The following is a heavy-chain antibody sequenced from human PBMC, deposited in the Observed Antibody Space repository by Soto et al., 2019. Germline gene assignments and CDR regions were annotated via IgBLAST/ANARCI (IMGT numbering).Heavy chain of an antibody. CDR3: ARRYCSSTSCYYYGMDV. J-gene: IGHJ6*02. CDR1: GGSISSSSYY. D-gene: IGHD2-2*01. V-gene: IGHV4-39*01. Sequence: NPSETLSLTCTVSGGSISSSSYYWGWIRQPPGKGLEWIGSIYYSGSTYYNPSLKSRVTISVDTSKNQFSLKLSSVTAADTAVYYCARRYCSSTSCYYYGMDVWGQGATVTVSS. CDR2: IYYSGST.